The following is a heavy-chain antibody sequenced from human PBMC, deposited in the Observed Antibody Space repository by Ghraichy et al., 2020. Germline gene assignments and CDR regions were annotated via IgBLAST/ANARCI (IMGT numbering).Heavy chain of an antibody. CDR1: GYTFTGYY. CDR3: ARDPGYPDYDILTGFSQYYYYGMDV. V-gene: IGHV1-2*02. CDR2: INPNSGGT. J-gene: IGHJ6*02. D-gene: IGHD3-9*01. Sequence: ASVKVSCKASGYTFTGYYMHWVRQAPGQGLEWMGWINPNSGGTNYAQKFQGRVTMTRDTSISTAYMELSRLRSDDTAVYYCARDPGYPDYDILTGFSQYYYYGMDVWGQGTTVTVSS.